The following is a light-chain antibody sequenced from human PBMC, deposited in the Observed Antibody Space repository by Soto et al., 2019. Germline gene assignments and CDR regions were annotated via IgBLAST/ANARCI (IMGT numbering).Light chain of an antibody. J-gene: IGKJ1*01. CDR2: GAS. V-gene: IGKV3-15*01. CDR3: QQYDTWKWT. Sequence: EISMTQSPATLSMSPGKRVILSCRASQSISTNLAWYQQRLGQAPRLLIYGASTRATGIPARFSASGSGTEFTLTISSLQYEDCEVYYCQQYDTWKWTLGLGTKVDIK. CDR1: QSISTN.